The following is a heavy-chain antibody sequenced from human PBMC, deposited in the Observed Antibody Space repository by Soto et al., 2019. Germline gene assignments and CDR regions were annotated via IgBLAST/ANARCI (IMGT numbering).Heavy chain of an antibody. CDR1: GGSISSYY. V-gene: IGHV4-59*01. J-gene: IGHJ6*03. Sequence: SETLSLTCTVSGGSISSYYWSWIRQPPGKGLEWIGYIYYSGSTNYNPSLKSRVTISVDTSKNQFSLKLSSVTAADTAVYYCAREGKVTTDYYYMDVWGKGTTVTVSS. D-gene: IGHD4-17*01. CDR2: IYYSGST. CDR3: AREGKVTTDYYYMDV.